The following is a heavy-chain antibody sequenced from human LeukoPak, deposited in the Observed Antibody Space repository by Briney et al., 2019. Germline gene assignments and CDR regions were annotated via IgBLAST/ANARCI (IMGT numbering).Heavy chain of an antibody. CDR3: ARTYYYGSGSYYHMDV. Sequence: SETLSLTCAVYGGSFSGYYWSWIRQPPGKGLEWIGEINHSGSTNYNPSLKSRVTISVDTSKNQFSLKLSSVTAADTAVYYCARTYYYGSGSYYHMDVWGKGTTVTISS. J-gene: IGHJ6*03. D-gene: IGHD3-10*01. V-gene: IGHV4-34*01. CDR1: GGSFSGYY. CDR2: INHSGST.